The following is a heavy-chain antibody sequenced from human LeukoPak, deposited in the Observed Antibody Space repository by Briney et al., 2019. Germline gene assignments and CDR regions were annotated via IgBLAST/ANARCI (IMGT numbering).Heavy chain of an antibody. CDR1: GFTFSSYG. CDR2: IRYDGSNK. CDR3: AKPHSYGDYPPFDY. V-gene: IGHV3-30*02. J-gene: IGHJ4*02. Sequence: GGSLRLSCAASGFTFSSYGMHWVRQAPGKGLEWVAFIRYDGSNKYYADSVKGRFTISRDNSKNTLYLQMNSLRAEDTAVYYCAKPHSYGDYPPFDYWGQGTLVTVSS. D-gene: IGHD4-17*01.